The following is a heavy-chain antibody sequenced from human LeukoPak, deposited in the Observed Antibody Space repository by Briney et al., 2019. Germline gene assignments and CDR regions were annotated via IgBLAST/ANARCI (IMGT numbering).Heavy chain of an antibody. CDR2: IVPFFGTS. CDR3: ARPDITGTPSSDSYYFYYMDV. CDR1: GGTFSTFA. J-gene: IGHJ6*03. V-gene: IGHV1-69*13. Sequence: SVKVSCKASGGTFSTFAIHWVRQAPGQGLEWMGGIVPFFGTSSSAQKFQGRVTITSDESTSTAYMELSGLRSEDTAVYYRARPDITGTPSSDSYYFYYMDVWGKGTAVTVSS. D-gene: IGHD1-7*01.